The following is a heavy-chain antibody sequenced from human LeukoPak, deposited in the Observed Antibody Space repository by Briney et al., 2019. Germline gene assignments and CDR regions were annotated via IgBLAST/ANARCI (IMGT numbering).Heavy chain of an antibody. Sequence: PSETLSLTCTVSGGSISSSSYYWGWIRQLPGKGLEWIGSIYYSGSTYYNPSLKSRVTISVDTSKNQFSLKLSSVTAADTAVYYCARLRESGWFDPWGQGTLVTVSS. CDR1: GGSISSSSYY. D-gene: IGHD3-3*01. J-gene: IGHJ5*02. CDR3: ARLRESGWFDP. V-gene: IGHV4-39*01. CDR2: IYYSGST.